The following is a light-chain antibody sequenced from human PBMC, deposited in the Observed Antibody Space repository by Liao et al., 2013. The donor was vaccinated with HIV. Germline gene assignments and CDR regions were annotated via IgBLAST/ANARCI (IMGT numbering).Light chain of an antibody. V-gene: IGLV3-21*04. CDR2: YDN. J-gene: IGLJ3*02. Sequence: SYEVTQPPSVAVAPGETARVTCGGNDIGGKSVHWYQQQPGQAPVLVISYDNERPSGIPERFSGSNSGTTATLTISRVEAGDEADYYCQVWDSSSDHPVFGGGTKLTVL. CDR1: DIGGKS. CDR3: QVWDSSSDHPV.